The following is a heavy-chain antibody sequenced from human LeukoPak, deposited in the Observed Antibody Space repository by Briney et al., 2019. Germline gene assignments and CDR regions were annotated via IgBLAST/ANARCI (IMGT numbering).Heavy chain of an antibody. Sequence: GGSLSLSCAASGFTFSSYEMNWVRQAPGKGLEWVSYISSSGSTIYYADSVKGRFTISRDNAKNSLYLQMNSLRAEDTAVYYCASSPLYDFWSGYSLDYWGQGTLVTVSS. D-gene: IGHD3-3*01. V-gene: IGHV3-48*03. J-gene: IGHJ4*02. CDR3: ASSPLYDFWSGYSLDY. CDR2: ISSSGSTI. CDR1: GFTFSSYE.